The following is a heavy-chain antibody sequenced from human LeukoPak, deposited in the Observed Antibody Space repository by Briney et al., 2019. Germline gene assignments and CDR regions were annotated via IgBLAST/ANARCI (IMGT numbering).Heavy chain of an antibody. J-gene: IGHJ4*02. D-gene: IGHD2-21*01. Sequence: GGSLRLSCAASGFTFSSYGMHWVRQAPGKGLEWVAVISYDGSNKYYADSVKGRFTISRDNSKNTLYLQMNSLRAEDTAVYYCAKGGRAILRSDYFDYWGQGTLVTVSS. V-gene: IGHV3-30*18. CDR2: ISYDGSNK. CDR1: GFTFSSYG. CDR3: AKGGRAILRSDYFDY.